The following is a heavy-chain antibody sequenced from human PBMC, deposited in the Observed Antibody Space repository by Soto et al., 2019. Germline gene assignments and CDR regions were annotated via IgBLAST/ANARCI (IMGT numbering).Heavy chain of an antibody. CDR3: AKCLSDILTGSIA. CDR1: GFTFSSYG. D-gene: IGHD3-9*01. J-gene: IGHJ4*02. CDR2: ISYDGSNK. V-gene: IGHV3-30*18. Sequence: GGSLRLSCAASGFTFSSYGMHWVRQAPGKGLEWVAVISYDGSNKYYADSVKGRFTISRDNSKNTLYLQMNSLRAEDTAVYYCAKCLSDILTGSIAWGQGTLVTVSS.